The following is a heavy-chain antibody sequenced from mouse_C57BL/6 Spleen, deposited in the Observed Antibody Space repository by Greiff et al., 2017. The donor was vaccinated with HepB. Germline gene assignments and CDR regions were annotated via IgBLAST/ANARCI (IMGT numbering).Heavy chain of an antibody. CDR1: GYTFTSYW. D-gene: IGHD2-5*01. CDR3: AFYYSNHGYAMDY. V-gene: IGHV1-59*01. J-gene: IGHJ4*01. CDR2: IDPSDSYT. Sequence: VQLQQPGAELVRPGTSVKLSCKASGYTFTSYWMHWVKQRPGQGLEWIGVIDPSDSYTNYNQKFKGKATLTVDTSSSTAYMQLSSLTSEDSAVYYCAFYYSNHGYAMDYWGQGTSVTVSS.